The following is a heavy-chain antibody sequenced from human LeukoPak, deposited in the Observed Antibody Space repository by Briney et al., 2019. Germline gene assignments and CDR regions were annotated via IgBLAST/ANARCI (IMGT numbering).Heavy chain of an antibody. CDR3: ARRYLPWRGNYYYMDV. Sequence: ASVKVSCKVSGYTLTELSMHWVRQAPGKGLEWMGGFDPEDGETIYAQKFQGRVTMTEDTSTDTAYMELSSLRSEDTAVYYCARRYLPWRGNYYYMDVWGEGTTVTVSS. CDR1: GYTLTELS. D-gene: IGHD1-14*01. V-gene: IGHV1-24*01. J-gene: IGHJ6*03. CDR2: FDPEDGET.